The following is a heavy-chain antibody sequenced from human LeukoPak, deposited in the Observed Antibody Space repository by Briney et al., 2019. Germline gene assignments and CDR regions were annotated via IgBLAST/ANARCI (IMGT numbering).Heavy chain of an antibody. Sequence: GGSLRLSCVASGFTFKNYGMHWVRQAPGKGLEWVSAISGSGGSTYYADSVKGRFTISRDNSKNTLYLHMNSLRAEDTAVYYCANSPDGAFDYWGQGTLVTVSS. CDR2: ISGSGGST. CDR1: GFTFKNYG. V-gene: IGHV3-23*01. J-gene: IGHJ4*02. CDR3: ANSPDGAFDY.